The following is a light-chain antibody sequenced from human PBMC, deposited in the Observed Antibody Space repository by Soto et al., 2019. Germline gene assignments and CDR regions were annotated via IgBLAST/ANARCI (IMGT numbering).Light chain of an antibody. CDR3: QYQGT. Sequence: IVLTQSPGTLSLSPGVRATLSCRASQSVGRRYLAWYQQKPGQAPRLLIYDTSERASDIPDRFSGSGSGTDFTLTINSLLPEDFAVYYCQYQGTFGGGTKVEIE. V-gene: IGKV3-20*01. CDR2: DTS. J-gene: IGKJ4*01. CDR1: QSVGRRY.